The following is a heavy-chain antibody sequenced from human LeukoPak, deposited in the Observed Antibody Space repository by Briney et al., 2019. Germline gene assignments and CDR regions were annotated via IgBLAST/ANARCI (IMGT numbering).Heavy chain of an antibody. J-gene: IGHJ3*02. CDR3: ARSLRGDAFDI. V-gene: IGHV4-30-2*01. Sequence: SETLSLTCAVSGGSISSGGYSWSWIRQPPGKGLEWIGYIYHSGSTYYNPSLKSRVTISVDRSKNQFSLKLSSVTAADTAVYYCARSLRGDAFDIWGRGTMVTVSS. CDR2: IYHSGST. CDR1: GGSISSGGYS. D-gene: IGHD4-17*01.